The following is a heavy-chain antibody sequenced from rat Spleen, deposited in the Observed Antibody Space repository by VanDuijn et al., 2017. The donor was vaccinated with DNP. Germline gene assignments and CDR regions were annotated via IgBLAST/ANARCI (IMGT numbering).Heavy chain of an antibody. V-gene: IGHV5S13*01. CDR2: IGSPAYAP. CDR1: GFTFSTYY. D-gene: IGHD1-2*01. CDR3: VRHEDSSSHIYGFAY. J-gene: IGHJ3*01. Sequence: EVQLVESGGGLVQPGRSLKLSCAASGFTFSTYYMAWVRQAPAKGLEWVAYIGSPAYAPYYGDSVKGRFTISRDNAKNTQYLQMDSLRSEDTATYYCVRHEDSSSHIYGFAYWGQGTLVTVSS.